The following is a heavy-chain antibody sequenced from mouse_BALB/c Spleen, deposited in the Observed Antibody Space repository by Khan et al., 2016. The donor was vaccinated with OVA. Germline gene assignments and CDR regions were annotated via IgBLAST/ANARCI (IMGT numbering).Heavy chain of an antibody. D-gene: IGHD1-2*01. CDR2: FFPNSGGS. CDR3: VRSGYGSFAF. Sequence: EVQLQESGPEVVKPGASVKISCKASGYTFTDYNMDWLKQRHGKSLEWIGYFFPNSGGSGYNQKFKTKATLTVDISSNTAYMDLRSLTSEDSAVYYCVRSGYGSFAFWGQGTLVTVSA. CDR1: GYTFTDYN. J-gene: IGHJ3*01. V-gene: IGHV1S29*02.